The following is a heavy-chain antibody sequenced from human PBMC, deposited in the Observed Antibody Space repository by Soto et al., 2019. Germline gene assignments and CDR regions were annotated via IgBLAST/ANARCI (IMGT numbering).Heavy chain of an antibody. Sequence: SETLSLTCTVSGGSISDSSYFWGWIRQPPGKGLEWIGTIYYSGSTYYNPSLKSRVTISVDTSRNQFSLKVRSVTAADTAVYYCARQGSGGSSYADDWFDPWGQGTLVTVS. CDR2: IYYSGST. CDR1: GGSISDSSYF. J-gene: IGHJ5*02. D-gene: IGHD2-15*01. CDR3: ARQGSGGSSYADDWFDP. V-gene: IGHV4-39*01.